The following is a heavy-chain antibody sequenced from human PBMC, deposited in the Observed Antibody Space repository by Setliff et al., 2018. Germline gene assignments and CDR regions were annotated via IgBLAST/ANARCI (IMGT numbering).Heavy chain of an antibody. J-gene: IGHJ3*02. Sequence: PSETLSLTCTVSGGYIRSFHWSWIRQPPGKGLEWIGEINHTGSTNYNRSLRSRVTISIDTSKNQFSLKVTSVTAADTAVYYCASRSGVVEDPPRQVILDDGFDIWGQGTMVTVSS. D-gene: IGHD2-15*01. CDR3: ASRSGVVEDPPRQVILDDGFDI. V-gene: IGHV4-34*01. CDR2: INHTGST. CDR1: GGYIRSFH.